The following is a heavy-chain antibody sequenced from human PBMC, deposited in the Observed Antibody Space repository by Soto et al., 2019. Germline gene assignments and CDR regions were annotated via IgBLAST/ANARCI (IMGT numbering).Heavy chain of an antibody. J-gene: IGHJ6*02. Sequence: QVQLQESGPGLVKPSQTLSLTCTVSGGSISSGGYYWSWIRQHPGKGLEWIGYIYYSGSTYYNPSLKSRVTISVDTSKNQFSLKLSSVTAADTAVYYCASGKRLPAVYYYYGMDVWGQGTTVTVSS. D-gene: IGHD5-18*01. CDR1: GGSISSGGYY. CDR3: ASGKRLPAVYYYYGMDV. CDR2: IYYSGST. V-gene: IGHV4-31*03.